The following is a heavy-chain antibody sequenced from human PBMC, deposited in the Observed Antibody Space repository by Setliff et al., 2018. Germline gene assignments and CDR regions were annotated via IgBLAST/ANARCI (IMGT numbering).Heavy chain of an antibody. CDR2: INHSGSS. CDR3: ARGPRYSGSYYVNY. D-gene: IGHD1-26*01. Sequence: CAVYGGSFSGYYWTWIRQPPGKGLEWIGEINHSGSSNYNPSLKSRVTISVDTSKNQFSLNLSSVTAADTAVYYCARGPRYSGSYYVNYWGQGTLVTVSS. J-gene: IGHJ4*02. CDR1: GGSFSGYY. V-gene: IGHV4-34*01.